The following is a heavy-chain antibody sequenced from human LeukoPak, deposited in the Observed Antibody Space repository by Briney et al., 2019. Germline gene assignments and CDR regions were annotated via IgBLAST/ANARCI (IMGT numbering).Heavy chain of an antibody. J-gene: IGHJ4*02. Sequence: SQTLSLTGAVSGGSIGSGGYYWSWIRQHPGRGLEWIGYIYYSGSIYYNPSLKSRVSISMDMSKNQFSLNLRSVTAADTAMYFCARRDGYKQFDFWGQGTLVTVSS. CDR1: GGSIGSGGYY. D-gene: IGHD5-24*01. CDR3: ARRDGYKQFDF. V-gene: IGHV4-31*11. CDR2: IYYSGSI.